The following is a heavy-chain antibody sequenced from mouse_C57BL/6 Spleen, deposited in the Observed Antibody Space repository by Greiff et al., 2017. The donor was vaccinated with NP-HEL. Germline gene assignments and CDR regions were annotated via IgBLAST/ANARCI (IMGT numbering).Heavy chain of an antibody. CDR2: IDPSDSYT. CDR1: GYTFTSYW. CDR3: ARERAYYSNYPAWFAY. J-gene: IGHJ3*01. V-gene: IGHV1-59*01. Sequence: QVQLKQPGAELVRPGTSVKLSCKASGYTFTSYWMHWVKQRPGQGLEWIGVIDPSDSYTNYNQKFKGKATLTVDTSSSTAYMQLSSLTSEDSAVYYCARERAYYSNYPAWFAYWGQGTLVTVSA. D-gene: IGHD2-5*01.